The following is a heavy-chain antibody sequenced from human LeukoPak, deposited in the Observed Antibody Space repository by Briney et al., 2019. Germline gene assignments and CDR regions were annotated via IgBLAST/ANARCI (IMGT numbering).Heavy chain of an antibody. CDR2: IYYSGST. J-gene: IGHJ4*02. CDR3: ARRGILTGYYFFDF. Sequence: PSETLSLTCTVSGGSISSYYWSWIRQPPGKGLEWIWYIYYSGSTNYNPSLKSRVTISVDTSKNQFSLKLSSVTAAATAVYYCARRGILTGYYFFDFWGQGTLVTVSS. V-gene: IGHV4-59*08. CDR1: GGSISSYY. D-gene: IGHD3-9*01.